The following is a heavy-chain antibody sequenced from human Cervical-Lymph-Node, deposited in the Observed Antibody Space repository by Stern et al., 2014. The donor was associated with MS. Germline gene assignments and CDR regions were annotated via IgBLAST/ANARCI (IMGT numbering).Heavy chain of an antibody. J-gene: IGHJ4*02. Sequence: QVQLVQSGAEVKKPGSSMKVSCQTSGGSFSTFDIIWVRQAPGQGLELLRGINPLFNTANYAQKFHGRVTIIADESTSTVSMELRGLRSEDTAVYYCARHQAGIAANWGQGTLVIVSS. CDR1: GGSFSTFD. CDR2: INPLFNTA. D-gene: IGHD6-13*01. V-gene: IGHV1-69*01. CDR3: ARHQAGIAAN.